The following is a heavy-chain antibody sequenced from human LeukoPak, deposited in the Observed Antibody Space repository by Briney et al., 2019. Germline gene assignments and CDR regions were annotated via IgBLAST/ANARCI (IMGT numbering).Heavy chain of an antibody. CDR1: GGSISSGGYS. V-gene: IGHV4-30-2*01. J-gene: IGHJ3*02. CDR2: IYHSGST. CDR3: ASGNTGYDRDSFDI. Sequence: SETLCLTCAVSGGSISSGGYSWSWVRQPPGEGLEWVGYIYHSGSTYYNPSLQSRVTISLDRSKNQFSLKLSSMTAADTAVYYCASGNTGYDRDSFDIWGQGTMVTVSS. D-gene: IGHD5-12*01.